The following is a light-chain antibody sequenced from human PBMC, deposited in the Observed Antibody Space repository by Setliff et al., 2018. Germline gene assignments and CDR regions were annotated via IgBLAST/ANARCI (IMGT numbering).Light chain of an antibody. CDR3: SSYAGNYIYV. Sequence: QSVLAQPPYASGSPGQSVAISCTGTSRDVGGFNFVSWYQQHPGKAPKLIIYEVSKRPSGVPDRFSGSKSGNTASLTVSGLQAEDEADYYCSSYAGNYIYVFGSGTKVTVL. CDR1: SRDVGGFNF. CDR2: EVS. V-gene: IGLV2-8*01. J-gene: IGLJ1*01.